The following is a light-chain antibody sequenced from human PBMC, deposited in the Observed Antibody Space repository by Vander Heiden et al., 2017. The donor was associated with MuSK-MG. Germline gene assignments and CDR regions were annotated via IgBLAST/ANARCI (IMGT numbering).Light chain of an antibody. J-gene: IGLJ1*01. V-gene: IGLV2-14*01. Sequence: QSALTPPAPVSGSPGQSITVSCTGADSDFHTYNYVSWYQHHPGKAPKLILYEVNNRPSGISTRFSGSKSGNTASLTISGLQTEDEADYFCSSYTSTNILVFGSGTKVTVL. CDR1: DSDFHTYNY. CDR3: SSYTSTNILV. CDR2: EVN.